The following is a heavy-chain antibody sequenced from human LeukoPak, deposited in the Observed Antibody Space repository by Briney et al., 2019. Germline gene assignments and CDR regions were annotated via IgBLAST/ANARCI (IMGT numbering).Heavy chain of an antibody. D-gene: IGHD3-3*02. CDR3: ARDQGHFWSGFYYYYMDV. CDR1: GFTFSSYW. J-gene: IGHJ6*03. CDR2: IKQDGSEK. V-gene: IGHV3-7*01. Sequence: GGSLRLSCAASGFTFSSYWMSWVRQAPGKGLEWVANIKQDGSEKYYVDSVKGRFTISRDNAKNSLYLQMNSLRAEDTAVYYCARDQGHFWSGFYYYYMDVWGKGTTVTVPS.